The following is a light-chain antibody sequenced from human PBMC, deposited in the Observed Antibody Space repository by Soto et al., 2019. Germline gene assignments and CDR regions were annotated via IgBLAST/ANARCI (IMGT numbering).Light chain of an antibody. CDR1: SSDVGGYNY. V-gene: IGLV2-11*01. CDR2: DVS. Sequence: QSALTQPASASGSPGQSITISCTGTSSDVGGYNYVSWYQQHPGKAPKLMIYDVSKRPSGVPDRFSGSKSGNTASLTISGLQAEDEADYYCCSYAGSYVFGTGTKLTVL. J-gene: IGLJ1*01. CDR3: CSYAGSYV.